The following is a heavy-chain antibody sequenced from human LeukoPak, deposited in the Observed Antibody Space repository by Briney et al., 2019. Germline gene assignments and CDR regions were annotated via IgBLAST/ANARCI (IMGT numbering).Heavy chain of an antibody. CDR3: AREMESGTVVTPGY. V-gene: IGHV1-2*02. J-gene: IGHJ4*02. CDR1: GYTFTGYH. D-gene: IGHD4-23*01. CDR2: INPNSGGT. Sequence: ASVKVSFKASGYTFTGYHMHWVRQAPGQGLEWMGWINPNSGGTNYAQKFQGRVTMTRDTSISTANMELSSLRSDDTAVYYCAREMESGTVVTPGYWGQGTLVTVSS.